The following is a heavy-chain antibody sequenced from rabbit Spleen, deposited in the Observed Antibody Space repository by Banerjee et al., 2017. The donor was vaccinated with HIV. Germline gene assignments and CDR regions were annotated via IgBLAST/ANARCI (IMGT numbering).Heavy chain of an antibody. CDR3: ARDLVAAIGWNFNL. CDR2: INMFTGKS. Sequence: QEQLEESGGGLVKPEGSLTLTCKASGLDFSSNYWICWVRQAPGKGLEWIACINMFTGKSVYASWAKGRFIMSRPSSTTVTLQMTSLTVADTATYFCARDLVAAIGWNFNLWGPGTLVTVS. D-gene: IGHD5-1*01. CDR1: GLDFSSNYW. J-gene: IGHJ4*01. V-gene: IGHV1S45*01.